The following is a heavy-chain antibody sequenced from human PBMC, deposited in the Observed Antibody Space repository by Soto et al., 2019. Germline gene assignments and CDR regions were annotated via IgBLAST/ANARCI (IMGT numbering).Heavy chain of an antibody. CDR3: ARAGCDGGSCYTLVGLRYGMDV. CDR2: ISYDGSNK. J-gene: IGHJ6*02. CDR1: GFTFSSYA. V-gene: IGHV3-30-3*01. D-gene: IGHD2-15*01. Sequence: QVQLVESGGGVVQPGRSLRLSCAASGFTFSSYAMHWVRQAPGKGLEWGAVISYDGSNKYYADSVKCRFTISRDNSKNTLYLQMNSLRAEDTAVYYCARAGCDGGSCYTLVGLRYGMDVWGQGTTVTVSS.